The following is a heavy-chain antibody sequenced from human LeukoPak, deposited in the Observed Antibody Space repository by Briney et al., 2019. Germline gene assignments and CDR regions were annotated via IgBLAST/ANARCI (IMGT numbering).Heavy chain of an antibody. CDR3: ARWGSFVFDY. CDR2: INYSGST. D-gene: IGHD6-13*01. Sequence: SETLSLTCTVSGGSISSSSYYWGWIRQPPGKGLEWIGSINYSGSTYYNPSLKSRVTISVDTSKNQFSLKLSSVTAADTAVYYCARWGSFVFDYWGQGTLVTVSS. J-gene: IGHJ4*02. CDR1: GGSISSSSYY. V-gene: IGHV4-39*07.